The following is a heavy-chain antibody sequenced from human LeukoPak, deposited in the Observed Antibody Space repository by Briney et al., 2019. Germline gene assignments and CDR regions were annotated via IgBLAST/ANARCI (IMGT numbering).Heavy chain of an antibody. CDR1: DDSINTYY. V-gene: IGHV4-59*01. CDR3: ARVRWLHAYYSYYYMDV. Sequence: SETLSLTCTVSDDSINTYYWSWIRQPPGKGLEWIGYIYHSGSTNYNPSLRSRVTISVDTPKSQLSLKLNSVTAADTAVYFCARVRWLHAYYSYYYMDVWGRGTTVTVSS. CDR2: IYHSGST. J-gene: IGHJ6*03. D-gene: IGHD3-22*01.